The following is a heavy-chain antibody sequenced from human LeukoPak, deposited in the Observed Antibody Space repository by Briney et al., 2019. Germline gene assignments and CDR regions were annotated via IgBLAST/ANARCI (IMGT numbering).Heavy chain of an antibody. CDR3: ASWGGEAKHGLWSGPFDY. Sequence: GASVKLSCKASGYTFTRHYIHWVRRAPGQGPEWLGIINPSGGSTNYAQKVQGRVTMTRDTSTSTVYMELSSLRSEDTAMYYCASWGGEAKHGLWSGPFDYWGQGTLVIVSS. V-gene: IGHV1-46*01. D-gene: IGHD3-3*01. J-gene: IGHJ4*02. CDR2: INPSGGST. CDR1: GYTFTRHY.